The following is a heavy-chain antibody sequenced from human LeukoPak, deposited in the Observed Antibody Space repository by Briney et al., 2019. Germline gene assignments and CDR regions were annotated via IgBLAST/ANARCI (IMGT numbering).Heavy chain of an antibody. V-gene: IGHV4-39*01. CDR3: ARHSRSGYIGYENAFDI. Sequence: SETLSLTCTVSGGSISSSSSYWVWIRQPPGKGLEWIGNIYNSANTHYNPSLKTRITMSVDTSKNQFSLKLNSVTAAGTGIYYCARHSRSGYIGYENAFDIWGQGTMVTVSS. D-gene: IGHD5-12*01. J-gene: IGHJ3*02. CDR1: GGSISSSSSY. CDR2: IYNSANT.